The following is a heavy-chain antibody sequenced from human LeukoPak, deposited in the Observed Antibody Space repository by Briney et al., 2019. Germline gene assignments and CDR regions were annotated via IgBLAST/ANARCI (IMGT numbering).Heavy chain of an antibody. Sequence: PGGSLRLSCAASGFTFSSYAMHWVRQAPGKGLEWVAVISYDGSNKYYADSVKGRFTISRDNSKNTLYLQMNSLRAEDTAVYYCAKDRAQGIAAAGTPDVWGKGTTVTVSS. CDR2: ISYDGSNK. CDR1: GFTFSSYA. V-gene: IGHV3-30*04. D-gene: IGHD6-13*01. CDR3: AKDRAQGIAAAGTPDV. J-gene: IGHJ6*04.